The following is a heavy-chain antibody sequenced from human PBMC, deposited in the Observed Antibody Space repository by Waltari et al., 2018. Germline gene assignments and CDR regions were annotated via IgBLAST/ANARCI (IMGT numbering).Heavy chain of an antibody. V-gene: IGHV1-69*01. D-gene: IGHD3-9*01. CDR3: ARRHYDILTENAFDI. CDR1: GGTFSSYS. Sequence: QVQLVQSGADVKKPGSSVKVSCKASGGTFSSYSISWVRRAPGQGLEWMGGIIPIFGTANYAQKFQGRVTITADESTSTAYMELSSLRSEDTAVYYCARRHYDILTENAFDIWGQGTMVTVSS. J-gene: IGHJ3*02. CDR2: IIPIFGTA.